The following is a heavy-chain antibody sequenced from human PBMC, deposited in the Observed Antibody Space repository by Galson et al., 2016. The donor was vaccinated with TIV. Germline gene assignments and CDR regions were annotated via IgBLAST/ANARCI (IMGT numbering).Heavy chain of an antibody. J-gene: IGHJ4*02. CDR3: ARATPSVFGIIMTLDS. D-gene: IGHD3-16*01. CDR2: TFYRSKWYK. V-gene: IGHV6-1*01. Sequence: CAISGDSVSSTSAAWNWIRQSPSRGLEWLGRTFYRSKWYKDYAPSVKSRITINPDTSKNQFSLQLNSVTPEDTAVYYCARATPSVFGIIMTLDSWGQGTLVTVSS. CDR1: GDSVSSTSAA.